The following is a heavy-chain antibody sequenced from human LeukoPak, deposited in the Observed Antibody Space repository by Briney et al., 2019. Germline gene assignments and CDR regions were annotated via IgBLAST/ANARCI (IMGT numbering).Heavy chain of an antibody. V-gene: IGHV3-30*02. CDR1: GFTFSSYG. D-gene: IGHD6-13*01. Sequence: PGGSLRLSCAASGFTFSSYGMHWVRQAPGKGLEWVAFIRYDGSNKYYADSVKGRFTISRDNSKNTLCLQMNSLRAEDTAVYYCAKLPYSSSWYGFDYWGQGTLVTVSS. CDR3: AKLPYSSSWYGFDY. J-gene: IGHJ4*02. CDR2: IRYDGSNK.